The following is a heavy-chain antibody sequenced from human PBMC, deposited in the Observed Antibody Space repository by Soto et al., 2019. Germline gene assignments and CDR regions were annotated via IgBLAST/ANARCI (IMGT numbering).Heavy chain of an antibody. D-gene: IGHD6-6*01. Sequence: QVHLVQSGAEVKKSGASVKVSCKGSGYDFTTYGITWVRQAPGQGLEWMAWISAHNGNTDYAQKLQGRVTVTRDTSTSSAYMGMRSLRSDDAAVCDCARGRDGDYWGQGALVTVSS. J-gene: IGHJ4*02. CDR3: ARGRDGDY. CDR1: GYDFTTYG. V-gene: IGHV1-18*01. CDR2: ISAHNGNT.